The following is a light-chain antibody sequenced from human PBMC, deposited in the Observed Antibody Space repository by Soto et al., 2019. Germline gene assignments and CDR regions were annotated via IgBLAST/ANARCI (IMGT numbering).Light chain of an antibody. CDR1: SSDVGSSDL. CDR3: SSYTSINTLV. J-gene: IGLJ1*01. V-gene: IGLV2-14*02. CDR2: GAS. Sequence: QSVLTQPASVSGSPGQSITISCIGTSSDVGSSDLVSWYQQHPDTAPKLLIYGASKRPSGVSNRFSGSKSGNTASLTISGLQAEDEADYYCSSYTSINTLVFGTGTKVTVL.